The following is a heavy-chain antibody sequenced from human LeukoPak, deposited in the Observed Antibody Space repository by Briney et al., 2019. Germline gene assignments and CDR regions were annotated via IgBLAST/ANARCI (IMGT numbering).Heavy chain of an antibody. Sequence: ASVTVSCTASGYTFTSYGISWVRQAPGQGLEWMGIINPSGGSTSYAQKFQGRVTMTRDTSTSTVYMELSSLRSEDTAVYYCARVDSSSSFDYWGQGTLVTVSS. CDR2: INPSGGST. V-gene: IGHV1-46*01. J-gene: IGHJ4*02. CDR3: ARVDSSSSFDY. CDR1: GYTFTSYG. D-gene: IGHD6-6*01.